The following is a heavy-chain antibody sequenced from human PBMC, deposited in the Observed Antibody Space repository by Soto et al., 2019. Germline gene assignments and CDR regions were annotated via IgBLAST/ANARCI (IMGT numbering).Heavy chain of an antibody. CDR1: GFTFSNYA. D-gene: IGHD3-22*01. Sequence: QVQLVESGGGVVQPGRSLRLSCAASGFTFSNYAMHWVRQAPGKGLEWVAVISYDGSNKYYADSVKGRFTISRDTSKNTLYLRMNSLRAEETAVYYGARDPAYYYDTSSYSAQFGYWGQGTLFTFSS. CDR3: ARDPAYYYDTSSYSAQFGY. V-gene: IGHV3-30-3*01. J-gene: IGHJ4*02. CDR2: ISYDGSNK.